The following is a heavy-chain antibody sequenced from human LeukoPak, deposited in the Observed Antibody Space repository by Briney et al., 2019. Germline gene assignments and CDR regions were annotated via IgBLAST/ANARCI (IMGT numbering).Heavy chain of an antibody. V-gene: IGHV3-48*01. CDR3: VRNWNLDS. J-gene: IGHJ4*02. Sequence: GGSLRLSCAASGFTFSSYSMNWVRQAPGKGLEWVSYISSSSSTIYYADSVKGRFTISRDNAKNSLFLQMNSLTAEDTAVYYCVRNWNLDSWGQGTLVTVSS. D-gene: IGHD1-1*01. CDR2: ISSSSSTI. CDR1: GFTFSSYS.